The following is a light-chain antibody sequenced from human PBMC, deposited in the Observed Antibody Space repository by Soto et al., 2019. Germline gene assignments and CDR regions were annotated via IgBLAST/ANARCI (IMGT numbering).Light chain of an antibody. J-gene: IGLJ3*02. V-gene: IGLV6-57*02. CDR1: SGSIASNS. CDR2: EDD. Sequence: NFMLPQRHSVQESPGKTVTISCTGSSGSIASNSVQWYQQRPGSAPSTVIYEDDQRPSGVPDRFSGSIDSSSNSASLSISGLMTEDEADYYCQSSNTFNPWVFGGGTKLTVL. CDR3: QSSNTFNPWV.